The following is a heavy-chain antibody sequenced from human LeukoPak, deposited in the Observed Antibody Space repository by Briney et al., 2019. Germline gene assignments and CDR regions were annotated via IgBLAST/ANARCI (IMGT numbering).Heavy chain of an antibody. CDR1: GFTFDDYA. Sequence: PGGSLRLSCAASGFTFDDYAMHWVRQAPGKGLEWVSGISWNSGSIGYADSVKGRFTISRDNAKNSLYLQMNSLRAEDTALYYCAKARDSSGYYGLDYWGQGTPVTVSS. D-gene: IGHD3-22*01. CDR2: ISWNSGSI. V-gene: IGHV3-9*01. CDR3: AKARDSSGYYGLDY. J-gene: IGHJ4*02.